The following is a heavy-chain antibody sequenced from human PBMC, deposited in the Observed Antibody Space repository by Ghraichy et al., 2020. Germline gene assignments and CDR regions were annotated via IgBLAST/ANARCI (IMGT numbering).Heavy chain of an antibody. Sequence: GALRLSCAASGFTFSSYAMSWVRQAPGKGLEWVSAISGSGGSTYYADSVKGRFTISRDNSKNTLYLQMNSLRAEDTAVYYCAKENGRRGYSGYDQFDYWGQGTLVTVSS. CDR3: AKENGRRGYSGYDQFDY. CDR2: ISGSGGST. J-gene: IGHJ4*02. CDR1: GFTFSSYA. D-gene: IGHD5-12*01. V-gene: IGHV3-23*01.